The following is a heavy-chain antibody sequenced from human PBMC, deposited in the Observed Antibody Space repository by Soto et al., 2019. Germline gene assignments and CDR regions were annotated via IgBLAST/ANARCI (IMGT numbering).Heavy chain of an antibody. Sequence: GFGGRCISKQKRKGLEWIGEINHSGSTNYNPSLKSRVTISLYTSKNQFSLKLSSVTAADTAVYYFSLNEEDGIRAAGSVSAFLLNRSSDL. V-gene: IGHV4-34*01. D-gene: IGHD2-2*01. CDR3: SLNEEDGIRAAGSVSAFLLNRSSDL. J-gene: IGHJ2*01. CDR1: GFG. CDR2: INHSGST.